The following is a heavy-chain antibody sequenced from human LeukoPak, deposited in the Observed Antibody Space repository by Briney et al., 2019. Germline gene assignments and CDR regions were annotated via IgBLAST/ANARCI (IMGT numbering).Heavy chain of an antibody. V-gene: IGHV3-9*03. CDR2: ISWNSNLI. J-gene: IGHJ3*02. CDR3: AKDRNYELLYAFDI. CDR1: GFTFDDYA. D-gene: IGHD2-2*02. Sequence: GRSLRLSCAVPGFTFDDYAMHWVRQAPGKGLEWVSGISWNSNLIGYADSVKGRFTISRDNAKNSLYLQMNSLRPEGMALYYCAKDRNYELLYAFDIWGQGTMVTVSS.